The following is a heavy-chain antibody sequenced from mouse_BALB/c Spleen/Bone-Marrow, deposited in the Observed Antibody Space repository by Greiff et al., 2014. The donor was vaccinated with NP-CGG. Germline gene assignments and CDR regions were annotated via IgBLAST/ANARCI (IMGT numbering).Heavy chain of an antibody. V-gene: IGHV5-12-2*01. CDR3: ARHPIDYYGGSWGNYAMDY. D-gene: IGHD1-1*01. CDR2: ISNGGGST. Sequence: EVQRVESGGGLVQPGGSLKLSCAASGFTFSSYTMSWVRQTPEKRLEWVAYISNGGGSTHYPDTVKGRFTISRDNAKNTLYLQMSSLKSEDTAMYYCARHPIDYYGGSWGNYAMDYWGQGTSVTVSS. J-gene: IGHJ4*01. CDR1: GFTFSSYT.